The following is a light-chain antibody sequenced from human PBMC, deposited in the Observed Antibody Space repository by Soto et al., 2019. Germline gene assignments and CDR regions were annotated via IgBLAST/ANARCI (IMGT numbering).Light chain of an antibody. CDR2: GTS. J-gene: IGKJ1*01. CDR1: QSVSSRH. CDR3: QQYGSSPGT. Sequence: EIVVTQSPGTLSLSPGERATLSCRASQSVSSRHLAWYQQKPGQAPRLLIYGTSNRATGIPDRFSGSGSGPDFSLIISRLEPEDFAVYYCQQYGSSPGTFGQGTKV. V-gene: IGKV3-20*01.